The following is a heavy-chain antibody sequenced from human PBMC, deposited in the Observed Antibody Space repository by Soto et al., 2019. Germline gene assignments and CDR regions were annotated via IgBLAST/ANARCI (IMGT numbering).Heavy chain of an antibody. V-gene: IGHV1-18*04. CDR3: AGADSVTTINFDY. D-gene: IGHD4-17*01. J-gene: IGHJ4*02. CDR1: GYTFISYG. CDR2: ISAYNDNT. Sequence: ASVKVSCKASGYTFISYGISWVRQAPGQGLEWMGWISAYNDNTNYAQNLQGRVTMTTDTSTSTAYMELRSLRSDDTAVYYCAGADSVTTINFDYWGQGTLVTVSS.